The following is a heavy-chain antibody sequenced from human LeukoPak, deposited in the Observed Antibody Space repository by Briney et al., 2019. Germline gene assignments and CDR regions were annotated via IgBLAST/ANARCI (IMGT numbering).Heavy chain of an antibody. CDR1: GFTFSSYS. CDR2: ISSSSSYI. D-gene: IGHD3-10*01. J-gene: IGHJ4*02. V-gene: IGHV3-21*01. CDR3: ARGMYYYGSGSTFFDY. Sequence: GGSLRLSCAASGFTFSSYSMNWVRQAPGKGLEWVSSISSSSSYIYYADSVKGRFTISRDNAKNSLYLQMNSPRAEDTAVYYCARGMYYYGSGSTFFDYWGQGTLVTVSS.